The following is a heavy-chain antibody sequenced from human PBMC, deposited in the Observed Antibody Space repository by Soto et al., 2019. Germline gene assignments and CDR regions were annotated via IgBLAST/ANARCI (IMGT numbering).Heavy chain of an antibody. CDR3: ARSFLEYSSSSPFDY. CDR1: GGSIRSSSYY. Sequence: PSETLPLTCTVSGGSIRSSSYYWGWIRQPPGKGLEWIGSIYYSGSTYYNPSLKSRVTISVDTSKNQFSLKLSSVTAADTAVYYCARSFLEYSSSSPFDYWGQGTLVTVSS. D-gene: IGHD6-6*01. J-gene: IGHJ4*02. CDR2: IYYSGST. V-gene: IGHV4-39*01.